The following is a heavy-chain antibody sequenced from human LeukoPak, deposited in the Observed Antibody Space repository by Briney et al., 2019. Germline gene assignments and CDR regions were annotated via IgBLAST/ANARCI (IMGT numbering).Heavy chain of an antibody. D-gene: IGHD6-13*01. Sequence: TGGSLRLSCAASGFTFSSYGMHWVRQAPGKGLEWVAVIWYDGSNKYYADSVKGRFTISRDNSKNTLYLQMNSLRAEDTAVYYCARGGNWYSSSWYPDWWGQGTLVTVSS. J-gene: IGHJ4*02. CDR1: GFTFSSYG. V-gene: IGHV3-33*08. CDR2: IWYDGSNK. CDR3: ARGGNWYSSSWYPDW.